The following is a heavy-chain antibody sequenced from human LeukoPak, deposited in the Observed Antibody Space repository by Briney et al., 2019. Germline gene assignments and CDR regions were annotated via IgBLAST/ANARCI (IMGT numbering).Heavy chain of an antibody. CDR1: GFTFSNAW. D-gene: IGHD3-22*01. Sequence: GGSLRLSCAASGFTFSNAWMSWVRQAPGKGLEWVGRIKSKTDSGTTDYAAPVKGRFTISRDDSKNTLYLQMNSLKTEDTAVYYCTTPAIDSSGWFPADYWGQGTLVTVSS. CDR3: TTPAIDSSGWFPADY. CDR2: IKSKTDSGTT. J-gene: IGHJ4*02. V-gene: IGHV3-15*01.